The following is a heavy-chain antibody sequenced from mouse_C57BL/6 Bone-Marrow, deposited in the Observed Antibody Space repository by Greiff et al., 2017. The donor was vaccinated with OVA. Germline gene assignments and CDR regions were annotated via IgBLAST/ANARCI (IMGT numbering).Heavy chain of an antibody. CDR2: IFPGSGST. CDR3: AREGVTRDWYFDV. CDR1: GYTFTDYY. V-gene: IGHV1-75*01. D-gene: IGHD2-2*01. Sequence: VQLQQSGPELVKPGASVKISCKASGYTFTDYYINWVKQRPGQGLEWIGWIFPGSGSTYYNEKLKGKATLTVDNSSSTAYMLLSSLTSEDSAVYFCAREGVTRDWYFDVWGTGTTVTVSS. J-gene: IGHJ1*03.